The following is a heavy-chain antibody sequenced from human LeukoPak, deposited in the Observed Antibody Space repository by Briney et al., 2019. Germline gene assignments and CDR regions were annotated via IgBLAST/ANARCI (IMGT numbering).Heavy chain of an antibody. V-gene: IGHV4-61*02. CDR1: GDSIISKNYY. CDR3: AREYSYGWVGNYYYYMDV. CDR2: TLASGTV. D-gene: IGHD5-18*01. Sequence: KPLETLSLTCTVSGDSIISKNYYWTWLRQPAGKGLEWIGRTLASGTVSYSPSLKSRVTISVDTSNNQFSLSLSSVTAADTAVYYCAREYSYGWVGNYYYYMDVWGKGTTVTVSS. J-gene: IGHJ6*03.